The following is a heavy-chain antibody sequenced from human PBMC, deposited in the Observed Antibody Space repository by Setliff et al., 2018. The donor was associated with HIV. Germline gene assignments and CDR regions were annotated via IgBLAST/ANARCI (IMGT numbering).Heavy chain of an antibody. CDR3: ATRAVARLPYYFDY. V-gene: IGHV3-23*01. CDR1: GFTFSNYA. CDR2: LSGSSDST. Sequence: PGGSLRLSCAASGFTFSNYAMSWVRQAPGKGLEWVSELSGSSDSTYYADSVKGRFTISRDNSKNTLYLQMNSLRAEDTAIYYCATRAVARLPYYFDYWGPGTLVTVSS. J-gene: IGHJ4*02. D-gene: IGHD6-19*01.